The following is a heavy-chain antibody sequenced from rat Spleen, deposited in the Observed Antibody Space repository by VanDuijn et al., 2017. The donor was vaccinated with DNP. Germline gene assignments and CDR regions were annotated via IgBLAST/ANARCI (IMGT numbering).Heavy chain of an antibody. D-gene: IGHD1-12*02. CDR3: AKDSGYDDIYYYFDY. J-gene: IGHJ2*01. Sequence: EVQLVESGGGLVQPGRSLKLSCAVSGFTFSGFGMACVRQAPKKGLELVATITSGGESTYYPASVKGRFTISRDNAKSILYLQMDSLRSEDTSTYYCAKDSGYDDIYYYFDYWGQGVIVTVSS. V-gene: IGHV5-7*01. CDR1: GFTFSGFG. CDR2: ITSGGEST.